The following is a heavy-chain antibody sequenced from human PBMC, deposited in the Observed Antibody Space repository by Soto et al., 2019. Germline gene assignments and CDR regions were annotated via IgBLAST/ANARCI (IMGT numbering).Heavy chain of an antibody. CDR1: GFPFSNYE. V-gene: IGHV3-48*03. D-gene: IGHD6-13*01. CDR2: ISSGGSTV. J-gene: IGHJ4*02. Sequence: EVQLVESGGGLVQPGGSRRLSCAASGFPFSNYEMNWVRQAPGKGLEWVAYISSGGSTVHYADSVRGRFTVSRDNARNSLYLQMNTLRVEDTALYYCARDRAAGGYWGQGTLVTVSS. CDR3: ARDRAAGGY.